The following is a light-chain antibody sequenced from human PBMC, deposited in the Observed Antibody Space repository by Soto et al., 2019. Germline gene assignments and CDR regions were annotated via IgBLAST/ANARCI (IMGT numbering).Light chain of an antibody. CDR1: QRVRSY. J-gene: IGKJ1*01. CDR3: QQYGSSGT. CDR2: GAS. V-gene: IGKV3-20*01. Sequence: TQSPVTLSLSPGERATLSCRASQRVRSYFAWYQQKPGQAPRLLIYGASNRATGIPDRFSGSGSGTDFTLTISGLEPEDFAVYYCQQYGSSGTFGQGTKVDI.